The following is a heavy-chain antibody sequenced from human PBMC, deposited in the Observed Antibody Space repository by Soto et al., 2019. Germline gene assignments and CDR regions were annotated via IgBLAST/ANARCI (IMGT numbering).Heavy chain of an antibody. D-gene: IGHD1-1*01. Sequence: PSETLSLTCTVSGGSISSKYWSWIRQPPGKGLEYIGYIYYSGSTNYNPSLKSRATISVDTSKNQFSLRLRSDDTAVYYCARATTGVVGVFDYWGQGTLVTVSS. CDR1: GGSISSKY. CDR2: IYYSGST. CDR3: ARATTGVVGVFDY. J-gene: IGHJ4*02. V-gene: IGHV4-59*01.